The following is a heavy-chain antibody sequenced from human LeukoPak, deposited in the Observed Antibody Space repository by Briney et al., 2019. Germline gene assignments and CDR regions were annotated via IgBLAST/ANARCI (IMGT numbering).Heavy chain of an antibody. CDR3: GRPQMTMEAFEI. D-gene: IGHD4/OR15-4a*01. CDR1: GYTFTAYY. CDR2: INPNSGGT. Sequence: ASVKVSCKASGYTFTAYYMHCVRQAPGQGLEWMGWINPNSGGTKYAQKFQGRVTMTRDTSIRTAYMELSSLRSDDTAVYYCGRPQMTMEAFEIWGQGTMVTVSS. J-gene: IGHJ3*02. V-gene: IGHV1-2*02.